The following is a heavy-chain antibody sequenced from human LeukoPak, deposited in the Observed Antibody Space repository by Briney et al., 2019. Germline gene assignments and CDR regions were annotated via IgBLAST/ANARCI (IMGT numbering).Heavy chain of an antibody. D-gene: IGHD2-15*01. CDR3: ASQYCSGGSCSHDY. CDR1: GGSISSSSYY. Sequence: SETLSLTCTVSGGSISSSSYYWGWIRQPPGKGLEWIGSIYYSRSTYYNPSLKSRVTISVDTSKNQFSLKLSSVTAADTAVYYCASQYCSGGSCSHDYWGQGTLVTVSS. J-gene: IGHJ4*02. V-gene: IGHV4-39*01. CDR2: IYYSRST.